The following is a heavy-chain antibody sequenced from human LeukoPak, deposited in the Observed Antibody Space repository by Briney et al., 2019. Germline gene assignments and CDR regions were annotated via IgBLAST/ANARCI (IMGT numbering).Heavy chain of an antibody. CDR1: GFTFSSYA. D-gene: IGHD1-26*01. CDR3: ARDFSPRAPATHFDY. Sequence: PGGSLRLSCAASGFTFSSYAMHWVRQAPGKGLEWVAVISYDGSNKYYADSVKGRFTISRDNSKNTLYLQMNSLRAEDTAVYYCARDFSPRAPATHFDYWGQGTLVTVSS. V-gene: IGHV3-30-3*01. J-gene: IGHJ4*02. CDR2: ISYDGSNK.